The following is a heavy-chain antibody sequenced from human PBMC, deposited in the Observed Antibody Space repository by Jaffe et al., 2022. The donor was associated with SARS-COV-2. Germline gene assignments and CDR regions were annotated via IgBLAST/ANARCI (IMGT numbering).Heavy chain of an antibody. V-gene: IGHV3-48*02. CDR3: ARDAGDRGYAFDF. CDR1: EFTFTTYS. CDR2: ISPGGGTIV. D-gene: IGHD7-27*01. Sequence: VQLVESGGGLGQPGGSLGLSCAASEFTFTTYSMNWVRQAPGKGLEWVAYISPGGGTIVYYADSVKGRFTISRDNAKNSVYLQMNNLRDEDTAVYYCARDAGDRGYAFDFWGQGTMVTVSS. J-gene: IGHJ3*01.